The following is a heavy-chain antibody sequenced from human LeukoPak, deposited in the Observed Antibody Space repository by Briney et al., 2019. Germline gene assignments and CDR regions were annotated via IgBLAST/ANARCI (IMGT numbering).Heavy chain of an antibody. Sequence: SETLSLTCTVSGGSISSSSYSWGWIRQPPGKGLEWIGNIYYNGNTYHNPSLKSRVTMPVDTSKNQFPLKLTSVTAADTAVYYCARGCSGHYYEIDYWGQGTLVTVSS. J-gene: IGHJ4*02. V-gene: IGHV4-39*01. D-gene: IGHD3-22*01. CDR1: GGSISSSSYS. CDR3: ARGCSGHYYEIDY. CDR2: IYYNGNT.